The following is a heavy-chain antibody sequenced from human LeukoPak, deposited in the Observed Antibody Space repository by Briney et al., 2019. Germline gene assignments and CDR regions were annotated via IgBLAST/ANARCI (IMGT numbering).Heavy chain of an antibody. Sequence: SETLSLTCSVSGYSIGSGHYWGWIRQPPGKGLEWIGSMYQTGSSYYSPSLKSRVTISLDTSKNQISLKLTFVTAADTAVYYCARQLEFLLLDGVDYWGQGTLVTVSS. V-gene: IGHV4-38-2*02. D-gene: IGHD3-3*01. CDR2: MYQTGSS. CDR3: ARQLEFLLLDGVDY. J-gene: IGHJ4*02. CDR1: GYSIGSGHY.